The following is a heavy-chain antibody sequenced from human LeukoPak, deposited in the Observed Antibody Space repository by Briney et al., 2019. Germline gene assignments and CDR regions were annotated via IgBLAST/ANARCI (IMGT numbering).Heavy chain of an antibody. J-gene: IGHJ4*02. CDR1: GLIFSSYG. Sequence: GGSLRLSCVASGLIFSSYGMHWVRQAPGKGLEWVAFIRYDGNNKYYADSVKGRFTISRDNSKNTLYLQMNSLSVEDTAVYYCTKKVSGNYCFDHWGQGTLVTVSS. CDR2: IRYDGNNK. V-gene: IGHV3-30*02. CDR3: TKKVSGNYCFDH. D-gene: IGHD6-19*01.